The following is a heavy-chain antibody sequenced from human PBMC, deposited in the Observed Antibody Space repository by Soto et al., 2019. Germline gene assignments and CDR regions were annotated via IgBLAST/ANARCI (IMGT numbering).Heavy chain of an antibody. CDR2: ISAYNGNT. J-gene: IGHJ4*02. V-gene: IGHV1-18*01. CDR3: ARESSIAPGAELNY. D-gene: IGHD6-6*01. Sequence: QVQLVQSGAEVKKPGASVKVSCKASGYTFTSYGISWVRQAPGQGLEWMGWISAYNGNTKYAQKLQGRVTMTTDTSTSIAYMEMRSLRSDDTAVYYCARESSIAPGAELNYWGQGTLVTVSS. CDR1: GYTFTSYG.